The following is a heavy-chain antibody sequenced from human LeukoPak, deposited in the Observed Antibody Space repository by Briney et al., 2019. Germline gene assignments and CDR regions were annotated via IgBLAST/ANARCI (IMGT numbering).Heavy chain of an antibody. Sequence: PSETLSLTCAVYGGSFSGYYWSWIRQPPGKGLEWIGEINHSGSTNYNPSLKSRVTISVDTSKNQFSLKLSSVIAADTAVYYCARSGRITMLVVVGPGNAFDIWGQGTMVTVSS. V-gene: IGHV4-34*01. D-gene: IGHD3-22*01. CDR3: ARSGRITMLVVVGPGNAFDI. J-gene: IGHJ3*02. CDR2: INHSGST. CDR1: GGSFSGYY.